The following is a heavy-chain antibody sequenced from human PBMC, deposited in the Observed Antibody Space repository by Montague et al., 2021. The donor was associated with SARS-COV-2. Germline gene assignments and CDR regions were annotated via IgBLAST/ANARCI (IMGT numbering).Heavy chain of an antibody. J-gene: IGHJ4*02. CDR2: IYSGGSKT. CDR3: AKGGWYYYDN. CDR1: GFTFDTYA. Sequence: SLRLSCAASGFTFDTYAMSWVRQAPGKGLEWVSLIYSGGSKTYYADSVRGRFTISRDNSKNTLYLQMNSLRAEDTAVYFCAKGGWYYYDNWGQGTLVTVSS. D-gene: IGHD6-19*01. V-gene: IGHV3-23*03.